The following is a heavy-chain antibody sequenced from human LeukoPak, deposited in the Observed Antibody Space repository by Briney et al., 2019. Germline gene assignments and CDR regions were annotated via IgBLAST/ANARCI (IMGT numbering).Heavy chain of an antibody. CDR2: ISGSGGST. D-gene: IGHD6-13*01. J-gene: IGHJ4*02. V-gene: IGHV3-23*01. CDR3: AKMVGLSIAAEFDY. Sequence: GRSLRLSCAASGFTFSSYAMSWVRQAPGKGLEWVSAISGSGGSTYYADSVKGRFTISRDNSKHTLYLQMNSLRAEDTAVYYCAKMVGLSIAAEFDYWGQGTLVTVSS. CDR1: GFTFSSYA.